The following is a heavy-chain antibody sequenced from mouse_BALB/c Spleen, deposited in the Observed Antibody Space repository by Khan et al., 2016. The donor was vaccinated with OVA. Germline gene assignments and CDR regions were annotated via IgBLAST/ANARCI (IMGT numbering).Heavy chain of an antibody. CDR3: GRHKNYYGEDAMDY. D-gene: IGHD1-1*01. J-gene: IGHJ4*01. CDR2: IRSKTNNYAT. CDR1: GFTFNTYA. Sequence: EVQLVETGGGLVQPKGSLKLSCAASGFTFNTYAMNWVRQAPGKGLEWVARIRSKTNNYATYYADSVKDRITISRDDSQSMLYLQMNNLKTEDTAMYYCGRHKNYYGEDAMDYWGKGTSVTVSS. V-gene: IGHV10-1*02.